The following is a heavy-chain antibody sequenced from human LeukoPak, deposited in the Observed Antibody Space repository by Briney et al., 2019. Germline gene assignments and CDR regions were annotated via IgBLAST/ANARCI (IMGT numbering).Heavy chain of an antibody. CDR2: ISGSGGST. J-gene: IGHJ5*02. V-gene: IGHV3-23*01. D-gene: IGHD6-19*01. Sequence: GGSLRLSCAASGFTFSSYAMSWVRQAPGKGLEWVSAISGSGGSTYYADSVKGRFTISRDNSKNTLYLQMNSLRAEDTAVHYCASYSSGWPNWFDPWGQGTLVTVSS. CDR3: ASYSSGWPNWFDP. CDR1: GFTFSSYA.